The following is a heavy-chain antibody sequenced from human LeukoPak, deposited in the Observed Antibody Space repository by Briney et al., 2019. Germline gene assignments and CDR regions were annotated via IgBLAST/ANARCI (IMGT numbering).Heavy chain of an antibody. CDR2: IIPIFGTA. V-gene: IGHV1-69*01. J-gene: IGHJ6*03. CDR3: ARGPTQLRQFHYYYYMDV. D-gene: IGHD4-23*01. CDR1: GGTFSSYA. Sequence: ASVKVSCKASGGTFSSYAISWVRQAPGQGLEWMGGIIPIFGTANYAQKFQGRVTITADGSTSTAYMELSSLRSEDTAVYYCARGPTQLRQFHYYYYMDVWGKGTTVTVSS.